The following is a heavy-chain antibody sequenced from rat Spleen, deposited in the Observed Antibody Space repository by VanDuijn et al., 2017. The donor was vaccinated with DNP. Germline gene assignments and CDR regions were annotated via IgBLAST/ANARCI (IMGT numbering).Heavy chain of an antibody. D-gene: IGHD1-1*01. CDR3: ARDYYSVRFDY. V-gene: IGHV4-2*01. CDR2: INKGSSTI. J-gene: IGHJ2*01. CDR1: GFTFNNYW. Sequence: EVQLVESGGGLVQPGRSLKLSCVASGFTFNNYWMTWIRQAPGKGLKWIGEINKGSSTINYAPSLKDKFTISRDNAQNTLYLQMSKLGSDDTAIYYCARDYYSVRFDYWGQGVMVTVSS.